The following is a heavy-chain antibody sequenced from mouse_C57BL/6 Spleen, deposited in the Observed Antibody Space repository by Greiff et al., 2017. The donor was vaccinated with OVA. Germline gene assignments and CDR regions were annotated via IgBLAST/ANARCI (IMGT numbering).Heavy chain of an antibody. CDR3: ARSSSSGSDFDY. CDR2: IRNKANGYTT. J-gene: IGHJ2*01. CDR1: GFTFTDYY. V-gene: IGHV7-3*01. D-gene: IGHD3-2*02. Sequence: DVHLVESGGGLVQPGGSLSLSCAASGFTFTDYYMSWVRQPPGKALEWLGFIRNKANGYTTEYSASVKGRFTISRDNSQSILYLQMNALRAEDSATYYCARSSSSGSDFDYWGQGTTLTVSS.